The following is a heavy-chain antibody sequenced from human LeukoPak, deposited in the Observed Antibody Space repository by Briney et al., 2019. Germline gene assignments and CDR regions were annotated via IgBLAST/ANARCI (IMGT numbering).Heavy chain of an antibody. V-gene: IGHV5-51*01. CDR1: GYNFNNSW. D-gene: IGHD3-9*01. J-gene: IGHJ4*02. Sequence: GESLKISCKGSGYNFNNSWIGWVRQMPGKGLEWMGIIYPGDSDTRYSPSFQGQVTISADKSISTAYLQWSSLKASDTAIYYCSRPGYDLLTGYHYWGQGTLVTVSS. CDR2: IYPGDSDT. CDR3: SRPGYDLLTGYHY.